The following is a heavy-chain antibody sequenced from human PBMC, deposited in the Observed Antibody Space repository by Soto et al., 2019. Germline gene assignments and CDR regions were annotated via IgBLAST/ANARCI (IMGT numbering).Heavy chain of an antibody. CDR3: AKHRTRYSSSWYESDAFDI. J-gene: IGHJ3*02. V-gene: IGHV3-23*01. D-gene: IGHD6-13*01. Sequence: GGSLRLSCAASGFTFSSYAMSWVRQAPGKGLEWVSAISGSGGSTYYADSVKGRFTISRDNSKNTLYLQMNSLRAEDTAVYYCAKHRTRYSSSWYESDAFDIWGQGTMVTVSS. CDR1: GFTFSSYA. CDR2: ISGSGGST.